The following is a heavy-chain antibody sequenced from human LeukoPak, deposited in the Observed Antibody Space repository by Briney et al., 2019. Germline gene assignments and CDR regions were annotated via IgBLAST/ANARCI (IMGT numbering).Heavy chain of an antibody. CDR2: ISASGGST. V-gene: IGHV3-23*01. J-gene: IGHJ4*02. CDR3: AKSSYYDASGYYREYYFDY. Sequence: GGSLRLSCAASGFTFSSSAMSWVRQVPGKGLEWVSGISASGGSTYYADSVKGRFTISRDKTKNTLYLQMNSLRAEDTAVYYCAKSSYYDASGYYREYYFDYWGQGTLVTVSS. CDR1: GFTFSSSA. D-gene: IGHD3-22*01.